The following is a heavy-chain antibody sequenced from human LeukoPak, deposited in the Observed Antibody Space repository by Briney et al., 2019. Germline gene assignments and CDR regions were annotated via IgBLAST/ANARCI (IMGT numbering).Heavy chain of an antibody. D-gene: IGHD3-10*01. CDR2: SDPEDGET. CDR1: GYTLTELS. Sequence: ASVKVSCKVSGYTLTELSMHWVRQAPGKGLEWMGGSDPEDGETIYAQKFQGRVTMTEDTSTDTAYMELSSLRSEDTAVYYCASPSMVRGVIITQYYFDYRGQGTLVTVSS. J-gene: IGHJ4*02. CDR3: ASPSMVRGVIITQYYFDY. V-gene: IGHV1-24*01.